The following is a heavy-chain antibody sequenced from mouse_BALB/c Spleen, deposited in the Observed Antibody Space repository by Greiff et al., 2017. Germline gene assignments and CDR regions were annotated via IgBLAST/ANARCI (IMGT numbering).Heavy chain of an antibody. D-gene: IGHD2-3*01. CDR1: GFSLTSYG. CDR3: ARDKGGYDPYAMDY. V-gene: IGHV2-9*02. J-gene: IGHJ4*01. CDR2: IWAGGST. Sequence: VQGVESGPGLVAPSQSLSITCTVSGFSLTSYGVHWVRQPPGKGLEWLGVIWAGGSTNYNSALMSRLSISKDNSKSQVFLKMNSLQTDDTAMYYCARDKGGYDPYAMDYWGQGTSVTVSS.